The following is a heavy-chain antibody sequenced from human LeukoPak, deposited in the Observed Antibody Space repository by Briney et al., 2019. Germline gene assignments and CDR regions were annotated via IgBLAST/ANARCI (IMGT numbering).Heavy chain of an antibody. J-gene: IGHJ4*02. Sequence: GGSLRLSCAASGFTFSSYWMHWVRQPPGKGLVWVPRINSDGSSTAYADSVKGRFTISRDNAKNTLYLQMNSLRGEDTAVYYCVSGLIAAAGTSVNYWGQGTLVTVSS. CDR3: VSGLIAAAGTSVNY. V-gene: IGHV3-74*03. CDR1: GFTFSSYW. D-gene: IGHD6-13*01. CDR2: INSDGSST.